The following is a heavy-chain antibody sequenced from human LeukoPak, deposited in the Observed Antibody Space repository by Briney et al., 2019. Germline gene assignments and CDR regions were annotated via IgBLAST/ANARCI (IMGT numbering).Heavy chain of an antibody. V-gene: IGHV3-23*01. Sequence: PGGSLRLSCAASGFTFSSYAMSWVRQAPGKGLEWVSAISGSGGSTYYADSVKGRFTISRDNSKNTLYLQMNSLRAEDTAVYYCAKGLSGWQMSHGVVWDYWGQGTLVTVSS. J-gene: IGHJ4*02. CDR3: AKGLSGWQMSHGVVWDY. D-gene: IGHD6-25*01. CDR2: ISGSGGST. CDR1: GFTFSSYA.